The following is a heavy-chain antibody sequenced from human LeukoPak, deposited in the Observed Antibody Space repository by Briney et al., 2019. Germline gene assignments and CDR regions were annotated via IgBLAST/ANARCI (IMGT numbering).Heavy chain of an antibody. V-gene: IGHV4-34*01. CDR3: ARARSAWDWFDP. J-gene: IGHJ5*02. CDR2: INHSGST. CDR1: GGSFSGYY. Sequence: SETLSLTCAVYGGSFSGYYWSWIRQPPGKGLEWIGEINHSGSTNYNPSLKSRVTISVDTSKNQFSLKLSSVTAADTAVYYCARARSAWDWFDPWGQGTLVTVSS. D-gene: IGHD1-26*01.